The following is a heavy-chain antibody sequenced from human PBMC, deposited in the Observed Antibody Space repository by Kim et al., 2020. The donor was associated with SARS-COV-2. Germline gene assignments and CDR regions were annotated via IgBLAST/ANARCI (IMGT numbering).Heavy chain of an antibody. Sequence: SDKYYVDSVKGRFTSTREDAKNSLYLQMNSLRAEDTAVYFCARSGNYYGYWGPGTLVTVSS. CDR3: ARSGNYYGY. CDR2: SDK. J-gene: IGHJ4*02. V-gene: IGHV3-7*01. D-gene: IGHD3-10*01.